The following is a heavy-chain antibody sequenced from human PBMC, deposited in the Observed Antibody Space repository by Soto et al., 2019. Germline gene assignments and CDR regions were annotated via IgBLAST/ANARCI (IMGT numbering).Heavy chain of an antibody. J-gene: IGHJ4*02. CDR1: GGSISSSSYY. Sequence: SETLSLTCTVSGGSISSSSYYWGWIRQPPGKGLEWIGSIYYSGSTYYNPSLKSRITISVDTSKNQFSLKLSSVTAADTAVYYCARQQQLVDYWGQGTLVTVSS. V-gene: IGHV4-39*01. CDR3: ARQQQLVDY. D-gene: IGHD6-13*01. CDR2: IYYSGST.